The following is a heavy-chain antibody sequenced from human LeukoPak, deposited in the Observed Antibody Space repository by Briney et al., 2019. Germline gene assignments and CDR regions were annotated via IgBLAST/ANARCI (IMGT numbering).Heavy chain of an antibody. Sequence: TGGSLRLSCAASGFTFNNYFMHWVRQAPGKGLEWVAAISFDGSNKYYADSVKGRFTISRDNSKNTLYLQMNSLRGEDTAVYYCAKDLTNSWTIDYWGQGTLITVSS. D-gene: IGHD6-13*01. V-gene: IGHV3-30*04. CDR2: ISFDGSNK. CDR3: AKDLTNSWTIDY. J-gene: IGHJ4*02. CDR1: GFTFNNYF.